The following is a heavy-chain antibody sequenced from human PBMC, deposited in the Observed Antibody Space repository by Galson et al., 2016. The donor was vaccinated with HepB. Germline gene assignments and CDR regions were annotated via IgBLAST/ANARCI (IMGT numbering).Heavy chain of an antibody. CDR1: AFTLSSYA. D-gene: IGHD4-23*01. Sequence: SLRLSCADSAFTLSSYAMSWVRQAPGKGLEWVSTISGGGGTYYADSVKGRFTISRDNSKKTLYLQMDSLRAEDTAVYYCAKYMTAVAGVAFDSWGQGTLVPVSS. V-gene: IGHV3-23*01. CDR3: AKYMTAVAGVAFDS. CDR2: ISGGGGT. J-gene: IGHJ4*02.